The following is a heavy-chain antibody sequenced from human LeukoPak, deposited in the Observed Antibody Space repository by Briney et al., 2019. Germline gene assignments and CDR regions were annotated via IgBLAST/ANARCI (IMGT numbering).Heavy chain of an antibody. Sequence: ASVKVSCKSSVYTFNNYVVTWVRQAPGQGLEWMGWIRPYNGNTNYAQKLQGRVTMTTDTSTSTAYMELRSLRSDDTAVYYCAREAPMVGYCSGGSCYYYFDYWGQGTLVTVSS. CDR2: IRPYNGNT. D-gene: IGHD2-15*01. CDR1: VYTFNNYV. CDR3: AREAPMVGYCSGGSCYYYFDY. J-gene: IGHJ4*02. V-gene: IGHV1-18*01.